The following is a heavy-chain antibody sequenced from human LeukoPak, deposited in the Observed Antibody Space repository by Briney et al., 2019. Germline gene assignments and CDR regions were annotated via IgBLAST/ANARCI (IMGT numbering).Heavy chain of an antibody. CDR3: ARDPVDGYSHYDY. CDR2: MKPKNGGI. D-gene: IGHD5-24*01. Sequence: ASVKVSCKASGYTLTDYHMIWVRQAPGQGLEWMAWMKPKNGGINYAQEFQGRVTVTRDRSISTAYMELSSLRSDDTAIYYCARDPVDGYSHYDYWGQGTLVTASS. CDR1: GYTLTDYH. J-gene: IGHJ4*02. V-gene: IGHV1-2*02.